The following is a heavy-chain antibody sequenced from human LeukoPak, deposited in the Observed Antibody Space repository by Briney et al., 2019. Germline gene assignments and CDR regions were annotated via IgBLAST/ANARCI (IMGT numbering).Heavy chain of an antibody. J-gene: IGHJ4*02. Sequence: SETLSLTCAVYGGSFNDYYWTWIRQSPGKGLEWIGEITHSATTNHNPSLKSRVTMSVDTSKNQFSLRLNSVIAADTAVYYCARGPYQGKSGYYSYWGQGSRVTVSS. CDR2: ITHSATT. CDR3: ARGPYQGKSGYYSY. D-gene: IGHD3-22*01. CDR1: GGSFNDYY. V-gene: IGHV4-34*01.